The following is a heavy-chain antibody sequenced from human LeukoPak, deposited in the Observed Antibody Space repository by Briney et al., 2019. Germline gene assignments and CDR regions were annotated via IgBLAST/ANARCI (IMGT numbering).Heavy chain of an antibody. CDR3: ARGSLPTVTPDY. D-gene: IGHD4-17*01. Sequence: SQTLSLTCTVSGGSISSGGYCWSWIRQHPGKGLERIGYIYYSGSTYYNPSLKSRVTISVDTSKNQFSLKLSSVTAADTAVYYCARGSLPTVTPDYWGQGTLVTVSS. V-gene: IGHV4-31*03. CDR1: GGSISSGGYC. J-gene: IGHJ4*02. CDR2: IYYSGST.